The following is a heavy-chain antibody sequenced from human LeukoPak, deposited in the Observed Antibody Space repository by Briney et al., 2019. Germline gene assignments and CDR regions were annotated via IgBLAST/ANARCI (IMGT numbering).Heavy chain of an antibody. CDR3: ASLGVVVPYGMDV. V-gene: IGHV4-34*01. J-gene: IGHJ6*02. CDR2: INHSGST. Sequence: SETLSLTCAVYGGSSSGYYWSWIRQPPGKGLEWIGEINHSGSTNYNPSLKSRVTISVDTSKNQFSLKLSSVTAADTAVYYCASLGVVVPYGMDVWGQGTTVTVSS. D-gene: IGHD2-2*01. CDR1: GGSSSGYY.